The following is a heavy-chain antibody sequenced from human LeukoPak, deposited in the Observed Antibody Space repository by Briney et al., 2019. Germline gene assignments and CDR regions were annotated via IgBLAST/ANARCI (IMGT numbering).Heavy chain of an antibody. CDR2: FDPGSGES. CDR1: GYSITELS. V-gene: IGHV1-24*01. D-gene: IGHD3-9*01. CDR3: ATGTHYDLFPF. Sequence: GASVTVSCTVSGYSITELSTHWVRQAPGKGLEGMGGFDPGSGESIYEKKFQDRVTITEDTSTDTAYMELTSLRSEDTALYYSATGTHYDLFPFWGQGTLVTVSS. J-gene: IGHJ4*02.